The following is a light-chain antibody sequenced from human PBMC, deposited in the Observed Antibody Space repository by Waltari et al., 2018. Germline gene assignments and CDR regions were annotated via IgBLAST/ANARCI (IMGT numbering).Light chain of an antibody. Sequence: EIVMPQSPATLSVSPGERAPLSCRASQSVSSNLDWYQQKPGQAPRLLIYGASTRATGIPARFSGSGSGTEFTLTISSLQSEDFAVYYCQQYNNWPVTFGQGTKVEIK. V-gene: IGKV3-15*01. J-gene: IGKJ1*01. CDR3: QQYNNWPVT. CDR2: GAS. CDR1: QSVSSN.